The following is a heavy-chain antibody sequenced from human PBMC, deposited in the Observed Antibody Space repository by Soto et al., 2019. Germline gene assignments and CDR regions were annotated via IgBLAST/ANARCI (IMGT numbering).Heavy chain of an antibody. J-gene: IGHJ4*02. Sequence: ASVKVSCKASGYTFTSYGISWVRQAPGQGLEWMGWISAYNGNTNYAQKLQGRVTMTTDTSTSTAYMELRSLRSDDTAVYYCARDVPDIVVVPAAMLFDYWGQGTLVTVS. CDR3: ARDVPDIVVVPAAMLFDY. V-gene: IGHV1-18*01. D-gene: IGHD2-2*01. CDR2: ISAYNGNT. CDR1: GYTFTSYG.